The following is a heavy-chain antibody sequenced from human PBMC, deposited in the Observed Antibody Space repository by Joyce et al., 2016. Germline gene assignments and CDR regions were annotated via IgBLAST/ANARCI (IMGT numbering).Heavy chain of an antibody. CDR1: GDSNTTNNW. V-gene: IGHV4-4*02. CDR2: VHHSAST. CDR3: ARRELYGDYAYFQR. J-gene: IGHJ1*01. Sequence: QVQLQESGPGLVRPSGTLSLTCAVSGDSNTTNNWWRWVRQRPGQGLEWIGDVHHSASTNSNPSLKSRVTISVDQSNNHFSLSLTSVTAADTAVYYCARRELYGDYAYFQRWGQGALVTVSS. D-gene: IGHD4-17*01.